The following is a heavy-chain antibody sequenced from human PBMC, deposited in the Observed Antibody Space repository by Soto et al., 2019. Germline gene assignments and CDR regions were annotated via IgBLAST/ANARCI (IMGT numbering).Heavy chain of an antibody. J-gene: IGHJ4*02. CDR1: GGTFSSYT. Sequence: QVQLVQSGAEVKKPGSSVKVSCKASGGTFSSYTISWVRQAPGQGLEWMGRIIPILGIANYAQKFQGRVTITADNAPSTAYRELSSLRSEGTAVYSCAMAYCSSTSCYRDYWGQGTLVTVSS. D-gene: IGHD2-2*02. V-gene: IGHV1-69*02. CDR3: AMAYCSSTSCYRDY. CDR2: IIPILGIA.